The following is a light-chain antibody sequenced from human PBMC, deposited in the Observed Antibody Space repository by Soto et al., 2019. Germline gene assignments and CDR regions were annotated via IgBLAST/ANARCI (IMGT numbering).Light chain of an antibody. CDR2: DAS. Sequence: EIVLTQSPGTLSVSPGERANLSCRASQSVSRDYLAWYQQKPGQTPRLLIYDASSRATGIPDRFSGSGSGTDFTLTITRLEPEDFAVYYCQQYASRPLTFGGGTDVE. V-gene: IGKV3-20*01. CDR3: QQYASRPLT. CDR1: QSVSRDY. J-gene: IGKJ4*01.